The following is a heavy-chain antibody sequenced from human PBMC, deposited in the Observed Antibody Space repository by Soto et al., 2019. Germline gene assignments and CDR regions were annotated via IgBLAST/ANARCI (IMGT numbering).Heavy chain of an antibody. Sequence: QEELVQSGAEVKKPGSSVNVSCKASGGTFASYSITWVRQAPGQRPEWMGEIIPLLRTVNYAQKFQDRVTITGDRSTSTVYMALSSLRYDDTAVYYCARDPVDLFGYMDVWGQGTTVTVSS. CDR2: IIPLLRTV. CDR3: ARDPVDLFGYMDV. J-gene: IGHJ6*02. D-gene: IGHD6-25*01. CDR1: GGTFASYS. V-gene: IGHV1-69*06.